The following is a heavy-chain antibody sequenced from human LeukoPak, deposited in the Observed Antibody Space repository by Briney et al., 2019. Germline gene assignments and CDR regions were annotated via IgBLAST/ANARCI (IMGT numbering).Heavy chain of an antibody. D-gene: IGHD1-1*01. V-gene: IGHV3-13*01. CDR2: IGTARDT. Sequence: GGSLRLSCAASGFTFSSFDMHWVRQPTGQGLEWVSTIGTARDTYYPGSVEGRFTLSRDNAKNSLYLQMNSLTAGDTAVYYCARGPPRGKYYYMDVWGKGTTVTVSS. CDR1: GFTFSSFD. CDR3: ARGPPRGKYYYMDV. J-gene: IGHJ6*03.